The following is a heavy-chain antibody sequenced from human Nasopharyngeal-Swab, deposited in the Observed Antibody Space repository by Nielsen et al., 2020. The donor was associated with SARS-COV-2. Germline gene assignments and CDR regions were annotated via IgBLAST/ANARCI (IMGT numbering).Heavy chain of an antibody. CDR2: INSDGTTT. J-gene: IGHJ6*02. D-gene: IGHD3-10*01. V-gene: IGHV3-74*01. Sequence: GESLKISCGGSGFTFSDYWMHWVRQAPGKGLVWVSCINSDGTTTRYADSVKGRFTVSRDNAKNTLYLEMNSLRADDTAVYYCARRLVWFGEAHYYYYGMDVWGQGTTVTVSS. CDR1: GFTFSDYW. CDR3: ARRLVWFGEAHYYYYGMDV.